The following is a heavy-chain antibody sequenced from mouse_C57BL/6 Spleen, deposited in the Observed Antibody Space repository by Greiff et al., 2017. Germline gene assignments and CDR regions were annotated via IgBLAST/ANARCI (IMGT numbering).Heavy chain of an antibody. CDR3: AQFPICGNYAMDY. Sequence: QVQLQQSGAELVKPGASVTLSCKASGYTFTSYWMHWVKQRPGRGLEWIGRIDPNSGGTKYNEKFKSKATLTVDKPSSTAYMQLSSLTSEDSAVYCSAQFPICGNYAMDYWGQGTSVTVSS. D-gene: IGHD4-1*01. V-gene: IGHV1-72*01. CDR2: IDPNSGGT. CDR1: GYTFTSYW. J-gene: IGHJ4*01.